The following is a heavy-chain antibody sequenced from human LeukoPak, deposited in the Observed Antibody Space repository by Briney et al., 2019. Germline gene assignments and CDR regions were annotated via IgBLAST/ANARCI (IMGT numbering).Heavy chain of an antibody. V-gene: IGHV3-23*01. D-gene: IGHD6-6*01. J-gene: IGHJ4*02. CDR2: ISGSGGST. CDR3: AKDAAARPNGFDY. Sequence: TGGSLRLSCAASGFTFSSYAMSWVRQAPGEGLEWVLAISGSGGSTYYADSVKGRFTISRDNSKNTLYLQMNSLRAEDTAVYYCAKDAAARPNGFDYWGQGTLVTVSS. CDR1: GFTFSSYA.